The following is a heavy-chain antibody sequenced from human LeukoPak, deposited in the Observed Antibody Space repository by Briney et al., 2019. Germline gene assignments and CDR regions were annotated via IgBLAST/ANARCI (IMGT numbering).Heavy chain of an antibody. CDR1: GFTFKTYG. Sequence: GGSLRLSCAASGFTFKTYGMHWVRQAPGKGLEWVAFIRNDGGKKDYEDSVRGRFTISRDNSKNTLYLQMNSLRAEDTAVYYCTTSLPHVVDVTTSDGGNWGQGTLVTVSS. J-gene: IGHJ4*02. CDR2: IRNDGGKK. CDR3: TTSLPHVVDVTTSDGGN. V-gene: IGHV3-30*02. D-gene: IGHD2-21*02.